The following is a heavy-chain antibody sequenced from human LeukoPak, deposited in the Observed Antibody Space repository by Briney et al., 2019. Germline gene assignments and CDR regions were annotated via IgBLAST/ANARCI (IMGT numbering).Heavy chain of an antibody. V-gene: IGHV4-4*07. CDR1: GGSISSYY. CDR2: IYTSGST. J-gene: IGHJ4*02. D-gene: IGHD2-15*01. CDR3: ARERLGYCSGGSCYYFDY. Sequence: SETLSLTCTVSGGSISSYYWSWIQQPAGKGLEWIGRIYTSGSTNYNPSLKSRVTMSVDTSKNQFSLKLSSVTAADTAVYYCARERLGYCSGGSCYYFDYWGQGTLVTVSS.